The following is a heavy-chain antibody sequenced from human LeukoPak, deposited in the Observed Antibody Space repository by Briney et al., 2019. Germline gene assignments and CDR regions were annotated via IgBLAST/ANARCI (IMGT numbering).Heavy chain of an antibody. J-gene: IGHJ5*02. CDR3: ARERGHSEYCSSTSCHPS. V-gene: IGHV3-53*05. D-gene: IGHD2-2*01. CDR1: GFTVSSNY. CDR2: IDSGGNT. Sequence: PGGSLRLSCAASGFTVSSNYMSWVRQAPGKGLEWVSLIDSGGNTYYGDSVRGRFTISRDNSKNTLYLQMNSLRSEDTAVYYCARERGHSEYCSSTSCHPSWGQGTLVTVSS.